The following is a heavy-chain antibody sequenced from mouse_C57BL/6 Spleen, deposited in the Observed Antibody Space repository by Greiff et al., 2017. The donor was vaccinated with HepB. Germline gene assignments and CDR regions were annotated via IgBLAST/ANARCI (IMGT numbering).Heavy chain of an antibody. CDR1: GFNIKDYY. Sequence: VQLQQSGAELVKPGASVKLSCTASGFNIKDYYMHWVKQRTEQGLEWIGRIDPEDGETKYAQKFQGKATIAADTSSNTAYLQLSSLTSADTAVYYCARNYGSSYRYFDVWGTGTTVTVSS. V-gene: IGHV14-2*01. CDR3: ARNYGSSYRYFDV. D-gene: IGHD1-1*01. CDR2: IDPEDGET. J-gene: IGHJ1*03.